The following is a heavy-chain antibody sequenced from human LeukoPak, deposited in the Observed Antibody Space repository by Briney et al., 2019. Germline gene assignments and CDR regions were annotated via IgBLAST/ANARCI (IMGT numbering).Heavy chain of an antibody. Sequence: ASVKVSCKASGGTFSSYAISWVRQAPGQGLEWMGWISAYNGNTNYAQKLQGRVTMTTDTSTSTAYMELRSLRSDDTAVYYCARRIYCSGGSCGNWFDPWGQGTLVTVSS. D-gene: IGHD2-15*01. CDR1: GGTFSSYA. CDR2: ISAYNGNT. CDR3: ARRIYCSGGSCGNWFDP. V-gene: IGHV1-18*01. J-gene: IGHJ5*02.